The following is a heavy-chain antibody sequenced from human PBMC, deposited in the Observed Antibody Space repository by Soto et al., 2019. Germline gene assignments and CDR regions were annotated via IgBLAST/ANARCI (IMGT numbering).Heavy chain of an antibody. Sequence: GESLKISCKGSGYSFTSYWIGWVRQMPGKGLEWMGIIYPGDSDTRYSPSFQGQVTISADKSISTAYLQWSSLKASDTAMYYCARQPVPLVMVAATRIHEVMWEYAFDIWGQGTMVTVSS. CDR1: GYSFTSYW. CDR3: ARQPVPLVMVAATRIHEVMWEYAFDI. J-gene: IGHJ3*02. CDR2: IYPGDSDT. D-gene: IGHD2-15*01. V-gene: IGHV5-51*01.